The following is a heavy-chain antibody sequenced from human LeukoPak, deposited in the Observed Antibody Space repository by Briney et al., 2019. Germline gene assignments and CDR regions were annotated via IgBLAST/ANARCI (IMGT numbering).Heavy chain of an antibody. CDR3: ARGRPHGNDY. V-gene: IGHV3-74*01. CDR2: IASDGSST. D-gene: IGHD4-23*01. CDR1: GFTFSSYW. Sequence: GGSLRLSCAASGFTFSSYWMNWVRQAPGKELVWVSRIASDGSSTTYADSVKGRFSISRDNAKNTLYLQMNSLRVEDTAVYYCARGRPHGNDYWGQGTLVTVSS. J-gene: IGHJ4*02.